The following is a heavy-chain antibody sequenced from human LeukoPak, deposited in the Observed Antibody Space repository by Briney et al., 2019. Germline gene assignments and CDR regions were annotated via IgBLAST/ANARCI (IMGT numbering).Heavy chain of an antibody. CDR3: ARWAENYGSGSYENYYYMDV. CDR1: GYTFTVNY. D-gene: IGHD3-10*01. J-gene: IGHJ6*03. CDR2: IIPIFGTA. V-gene: IGHV1-69*05. Sequence: ASVKVSCKPSGYTFTVNYLHWVRQAPGQGLEWMGGIIPIFGTANYAQKFQGRVTITTDESTSTAYMELSSLRSEDTAVYYCARWAENYGSGSYENYYYMDVWGKGTTVTVSS.